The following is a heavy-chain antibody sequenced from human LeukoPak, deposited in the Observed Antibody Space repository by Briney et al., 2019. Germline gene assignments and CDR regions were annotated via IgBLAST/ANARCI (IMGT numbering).Heavy chain of an antibody. V-gene: IGHV4-4*02. J-gene: IGHJ6*02. CDR3: ARDQELWFGIYGMDV. Sequence: SGTLSLTCAVSGGSISSSNWWSWVRQPPGKGLEWIGEIYHSGSTNYNPSLKSRVTISVDKSKNQFSLKLSSVTAADTAVYYCARDQELWFGIYGMDVWGQGTTVTVSS. CDR2: IYHSGST. CDR1: GGSISSSNW. D-gene: IGHD3-10*01.